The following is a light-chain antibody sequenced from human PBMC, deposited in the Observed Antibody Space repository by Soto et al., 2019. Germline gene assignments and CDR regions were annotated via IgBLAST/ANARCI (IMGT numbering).Light chain of an antibody. Sequence: QSALTQPRSVSGSPGQSVTISCTGTSSDVGDYNYVSWYQQHPGKAPKLMIHDVSKWPSGVPDRFSGSKSGNTASLTISGLQAEDEADYYCCSYAGSYTYVFGTGTKLTVL. CDR1: SSDVGDYNY. CDR3: CSYAGSYTYV. V-gene: IGLV2-11*01. CDR2: DVS. J-gene: IGLJ1*01.